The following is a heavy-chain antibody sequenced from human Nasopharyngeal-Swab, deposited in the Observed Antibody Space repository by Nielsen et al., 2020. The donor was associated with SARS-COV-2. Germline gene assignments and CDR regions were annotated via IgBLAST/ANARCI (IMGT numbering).Heavy chain of an antibody. CDR2: IYYSGST. D-gene: IGHD3-22*01. Sequence: WIRQPPGKGLEWIGYIYYSGSTNYNPSLKSRVTISVDTSKNQFSLKLSSVTAADTAVYYCARAEGHYDSSGYYRPALFDYWGQGTLATVSS. J-gene: IGHJ4*02. V-gene: IGHV4-59*01. CDR3: ARAEGHYDSSGYYRPALFDY.